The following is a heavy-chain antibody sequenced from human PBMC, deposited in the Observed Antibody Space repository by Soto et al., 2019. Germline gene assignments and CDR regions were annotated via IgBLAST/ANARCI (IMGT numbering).Heavy chain of an antibody. CDR2: MNPNSGNT. J-gene: IGHJ1*01. V-gene: IGHV1-8*01. D-gene: IGHD4-4*01. Sequence: ASVKVSCKASGYTFTSYDINWVRQATGQGLEWMGWMNPNSGNTGYAQKFQGRVTMTRNTSISTAYMELSSLRSEDPAVYYCAAWASALRLFSCSNIVCLDVSWEIMNRPFTKSAQNVSLPDGLIPEPHFSSFSGGGRNQH. CDR3: AAWASALRLFSCSNIVCLDVSWEIMNRPFTKSAQNVSLPDGLIPEPHFSSFSGGGRNQH. CDR1: GYTFTSYD.